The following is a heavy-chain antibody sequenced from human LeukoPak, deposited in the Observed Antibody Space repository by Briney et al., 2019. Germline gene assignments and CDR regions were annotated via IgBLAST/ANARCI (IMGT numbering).Heavy chain of an antibody. CDR2: ISSSGSTI. CDR3: ARGCSGGSCYTPLWFDP. V-gene: IGHV3-11*01. CDR1: GFTFSDYY. Sequence: GGSLRLSCAASGFTFSDYYMSWIRQAPGKGLEWVSYISSSGSTIYYADSVKGRFTISRDNAKNSLYLQMNSLRAEDTAVYSCARGCSGGSCYTPLWFDPWAREPWSPSPQ. D-gene: IGHD2-15*01. J-gene: IGHJ5*02.